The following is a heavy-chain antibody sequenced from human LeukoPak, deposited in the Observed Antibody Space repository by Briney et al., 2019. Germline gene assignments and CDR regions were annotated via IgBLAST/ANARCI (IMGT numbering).Heavy chain of an antibody. D-gene: IGHD6-13*01. CDR1: GGSFSAYY. Sequence: SETLSLTCAVYGGSFSAYYESWIRQPPGMGLEWIGEINHSGGTNYNPSLKSRVTISVDTSKNQLSLKLSSVTAADTAVYYCARSDESTAAAGWYVDLWGRGIPVTVSS. CDR3: ARSDESTAAAGWYVDL. J-gene: IGHJ2*01. CDR2: INHSGGT. V-gene: IGHV4-34*01.